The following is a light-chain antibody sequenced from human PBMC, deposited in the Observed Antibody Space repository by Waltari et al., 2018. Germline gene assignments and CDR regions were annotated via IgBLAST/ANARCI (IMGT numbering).Light chain of an antibody. J-gene: IGLJ3*02. CDR1: GSDVGGKDY. V-gene: IGLV2-8*01. Sequence: QSALTQPPSATGSPGQSGPLSRTGNGSDVGGKDYACWYQQHPGKAPKLMIYEVNKRPSGVPYRFSGSKSGNTASLTVSGLQAEDEADYYCSSYAGSNNWVFGGGTKLTVL. CDR3: SSYAGSNNWV. CDR2: EVN.